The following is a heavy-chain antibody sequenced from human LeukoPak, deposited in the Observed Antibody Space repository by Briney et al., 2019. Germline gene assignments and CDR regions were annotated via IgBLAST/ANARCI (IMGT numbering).Heavy chain of an antibody. Sequence: SETLSLTCAVYGGSFSGYYWSWIRQPPGKGLEWIGEINHSGSTNYNPSLKSRVTISVDTSKDQFSLKLSSVTAADTAVYYCATLARAPAAAMDIWGQGTTVTVSS. J-gene: IGHJ6*02. D-gene: IGHD2-2*01. CDR2: INHSGST. V-gene: IGHV4-34*01. CDR3: ATLARAPAAAMDI. CDR1: GGSFSGYY.